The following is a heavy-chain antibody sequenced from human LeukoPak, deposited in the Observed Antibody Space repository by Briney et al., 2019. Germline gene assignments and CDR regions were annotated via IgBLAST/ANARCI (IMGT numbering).Heavy chain of an antibody. J-gene: IGHJ4*02. D-gene: IGHD1-26*01. CDR3: ARYGGSYLDY. CDR2: INGYGSST. V-gene: IGHV3-74*01. Sequence: GGSLRLSCAASGFTFISYWMHWVRQAPGKGLVWVSRINGYGSSTDFADSVKGRFTISRDNAKNTLYLQMNSLRAEDTAVYYCARYGGSYLDYWGQGTLVTVSS. CDR1: GFTFISYW.